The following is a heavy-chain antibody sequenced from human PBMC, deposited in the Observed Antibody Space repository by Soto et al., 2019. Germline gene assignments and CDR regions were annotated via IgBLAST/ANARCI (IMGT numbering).Heavy chain of an antibody. V-gene: IGHV3-66*01. CDR2: NSGGST. J-gene: IGHJ6*02. D-gene: IGHD2-2*01. CDR1: GFTVSSNY. Sequence: GGSLRLSCAASGFTVSSNYMSWVRQAPGKGLEWVSVNSGGSTYYADSVKGRFTISRDNSKNTLYLQMNSLRAEDTAVYYCARVFVLPAAMSWDRYYYYGRDVGGQGTTVTVSS. CDR3: ARVFVLPAAMSWDRYYYYGRDV.